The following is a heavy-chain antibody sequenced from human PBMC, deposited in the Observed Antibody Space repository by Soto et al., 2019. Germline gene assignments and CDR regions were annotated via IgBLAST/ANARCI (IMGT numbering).Heavy chain of an antibody. CDR2: IIPIFGTA. CDR3: AGPPELTRIYYYYGMDV. V-gene: IGHV1-69*12. Sequence: QVQLVQSGAEVKKPGYSVKVSCKASGGTFSSYAISWVRQAPGQGLEWMGGIIPIFGTANYAQKFQGRVTITADESTSTAYMELSSLRSEDTAVYYCAGPPELTRIYYYYGMDVWGQGTTVTVSS. D-gene: IGHD1-7*01. J-gene: IGHJ6*02. CDR1: GGTFSSYA.